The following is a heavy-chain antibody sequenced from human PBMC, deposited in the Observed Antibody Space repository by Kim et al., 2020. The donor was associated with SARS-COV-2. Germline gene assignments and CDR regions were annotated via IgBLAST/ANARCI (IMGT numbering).Heavy chain of an antibody. CDR2: IYYSGST. Sequence: SETLSLTCTVPGGSISSSSYYWGWIRQPPGKGLEWIGSIYYSGSTYYNPSLKSRVTISVDTSKNQFSLKLSSVTAADTAVYYCARIYGDYVLYFDYWGQG. D-gene: IGHD4-17*01. J-gene: IGHJ4*02. CDR1: GGSISSSSYY. CDR3: ARIYGDYVLYFDY. V-gene: IGHV4-39*01.